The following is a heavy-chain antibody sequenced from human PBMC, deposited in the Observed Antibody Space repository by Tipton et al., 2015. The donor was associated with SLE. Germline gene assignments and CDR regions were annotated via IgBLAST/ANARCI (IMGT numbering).Heavy chain of an antibody. D-gene: IGHD3-22*01. Sequence: GLVKPSETLSLICDVSGESVSGYFWTWIRQPPGKGLEWIGDIHDNADVYHNASLKSRVTMSVDPSKNHLSLQLSAVTAADTAMYYCARHLDYDSSQAWFDPWGQGTLVTVSS. CDR1: GESVSGYF. CDR3: ARHLDYDSSQAWFDP. CDR2: IHDNADV. V-gene: IGHV4-34*10. J-gene: IGHJ5*02.